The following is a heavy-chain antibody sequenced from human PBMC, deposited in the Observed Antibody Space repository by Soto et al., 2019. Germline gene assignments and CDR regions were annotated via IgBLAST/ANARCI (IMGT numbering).Heavy chain of an antibody. CDR1: GGSFSGYY. Sequence: KPSETLSLTCAVYGGSFSGYYWSWIRQPPGKGLEWIGEINHSGGTNYNPSLKSRVTISVDTSKNQFSLKLSSVTAADTAVYYCARAGRITMVRGVISSFDYWGQGTLVTVSS. D-gene: IGHD3-10*01. CDR2: INHSGGT. J-gene: IGHJ4*02. CDR3: ARAGRITMVRGVISSFDY. V-gene: IGHV4-34*01.